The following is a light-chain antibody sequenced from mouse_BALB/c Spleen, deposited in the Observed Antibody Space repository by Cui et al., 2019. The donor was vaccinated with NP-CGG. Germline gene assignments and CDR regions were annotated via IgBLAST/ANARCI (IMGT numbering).Light chain of an antibody. CDR2: GTN. J-gene: IGLJ1*01. CDR1: TGAVTTSNY. Sequence: QAVVTQESALTTSPGETVTLTCPSSTGAVTTSNYANWVQEKPDHLFTGLIGGTNNRAPGVPARFSGSLIGDKAALTLTGAQTEDEAIYFCALWYSNHWVFGGGTKLTVL. V-gene: IGLV1*01. CDR3: ALWYSNHWV.